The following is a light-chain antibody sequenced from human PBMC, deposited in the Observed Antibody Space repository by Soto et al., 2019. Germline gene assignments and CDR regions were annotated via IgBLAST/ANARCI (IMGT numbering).Light chain of an antibody. Sequence: QAVVTQEPSLTVSPGGTVTLTCGSSTGAVTSGHYPYWFQQKPGRAPRTLIYDTSNKHSWTPARFSGSLLGGKAALTLSGAQPEDEAEYYGLRSYSGAYYVFGTGTKVAVL. J-gene: IGLJ1*01. CDR1: TGAVTSGHY. CDR3: LRSYSGAYYV. CDR2: DTS. V-gene: IGLV7-46*01.